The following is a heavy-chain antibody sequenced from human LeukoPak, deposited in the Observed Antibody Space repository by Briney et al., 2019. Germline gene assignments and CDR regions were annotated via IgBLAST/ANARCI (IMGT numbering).Heavy chain of an antibody. D-gene: IGHD3-10*02. CDR2: IYHSGST. CDR3: ARESTKFVAPGGWFDP. J-gene: IGHJ5*02. Sequence: PSETLSLTCTVSGGSISSGGYYWSWIRQPPGKGLEWIGYIYHSGSTYYNPSLKSRVTISVDRSKNQFSLKLSSVTAADTAVYYCARESTKFVAPGGWFDPWGQGTLVTVSS. V-gene: IGHV4-30-2*01. CDR1: GGSISSGGYY.